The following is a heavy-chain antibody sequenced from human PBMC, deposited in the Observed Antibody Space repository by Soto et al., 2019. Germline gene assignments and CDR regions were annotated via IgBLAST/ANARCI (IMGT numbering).Heavy chain of an antibody. Sequence: QLQLQESGPGLVKPSETLSLTCTVSGDSVTISDYYWGWIRQPPGKGLEWIGSIHYSGSTYYNPSLKSPVTISGDTSKKQWSLKLTSVTAADAAVYYCAAHDSGGYYAEYWGQGTLVTVSA. CDR3: AAHDSGGYYAEY. CDR1: GDSVTISDYY. V-gene: IGHV4-39*01. J-gene: IGHJ4*02. D-gene: IGHD3-22*01. CDR2: IHYSGST.